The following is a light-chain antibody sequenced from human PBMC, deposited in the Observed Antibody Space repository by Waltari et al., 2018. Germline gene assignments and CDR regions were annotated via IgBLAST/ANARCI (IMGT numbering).Light chain of an antibody. CDR2: LNSGGSN. J-gene: IGLJ2*01. V-gene: IGLV4-69*01. CDR3: QTWGTGIVV. CDR1: SGHSSYA. Sequence: QLVLTQSPSASASLGASVKPTCTLSSGHSSYAIAWHQPQPEKAPRYLMKLNSGGSNSEGHGIPDRFTGSSSEAESYLTISCLQSEDEADYYCQTWGTGIVVFGGGTKLTVL.